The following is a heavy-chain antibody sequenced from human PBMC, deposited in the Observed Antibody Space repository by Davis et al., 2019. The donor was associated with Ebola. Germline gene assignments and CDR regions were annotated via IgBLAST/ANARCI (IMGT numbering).Heavy chain of an antibody. D-gene: IGHD1-14*01. CDR2: ISYDGSNK. J-gene: IGHJ4*02. Sequence: GESLKISCAASGFTFSSYAMHWVRQAPGKGLEWVAVISYDGSNKYYADSVKGRFTISRDNSKNTLYLQMNSLRAEDTAVYYCARVAGIPGYWGQGTLVTVSS. V-gene: IGHV3-30-3*01. CDR1: GFTFSSYA. CDR3: ARVAGIPGY.